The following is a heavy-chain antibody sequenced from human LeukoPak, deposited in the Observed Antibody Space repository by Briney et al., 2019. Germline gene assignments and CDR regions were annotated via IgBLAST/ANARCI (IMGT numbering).Heavy chain of an antibody. CDR2: ISGSGSRT. D-gene: IGHD6-19*01. CDR1: GFTFSSYV. V-gene: IGHV3-23*01. J-gene: IGHJ5*01. CDR3: AKDQLVAGT. Sequence: GSLRLSCAASGFTFSSYVMSWVRQAPGKGLEWVSAISGSGSRTYYADSVTGRFTISRDNSKNTLYLQMNSLRAEDTAVYYCAKDQLVAGTWGHGTLVTVSS.